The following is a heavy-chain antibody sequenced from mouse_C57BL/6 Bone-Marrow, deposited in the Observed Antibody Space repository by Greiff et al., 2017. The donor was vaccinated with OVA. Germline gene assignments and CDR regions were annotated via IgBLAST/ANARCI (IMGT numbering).Heavy chain of an antibody. CDR3: ARSGYYGSGPSWFAY. CDR1: GYAFSSSW. V-gene: IGHV1-82*01. Sequence: QVQLQQSGPELVKPGASVKISCKASGYAFSSSWMNWVKQRPGKGLEWIGRIYPGDGDTNYNGKFKGKATLTADKSSSTAYMQLSSLTSEDSAVYFWARSGYYGSGPSWFAYWGQGTLVTVSA. D-gene: IGHD1-1*01. CDR2: IYPGDGDT. J-gene: IGHJ3*01.